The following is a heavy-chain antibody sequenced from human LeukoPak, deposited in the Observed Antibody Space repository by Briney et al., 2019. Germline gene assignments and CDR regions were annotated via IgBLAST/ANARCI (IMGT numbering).Heavy chain of an antibody. CDR1: GGSISSSSYY. V-gene: IGHV4-39*01. Sequence: SETLSLTCTVPGGSISSSSYYWGWIRQPPGKGLEWIGSIYYSGSTYYNPSLKSRVTISVDTSKNQFSLKLSSVTAADTAVYYCARHMAAAPPGYWGQGTLVTVSS. J-gene: IGHJ4*02. D-gene: IGHD6-13*01. CDR3: ARHMAAAPPGY. CDR2: IYYSGST.